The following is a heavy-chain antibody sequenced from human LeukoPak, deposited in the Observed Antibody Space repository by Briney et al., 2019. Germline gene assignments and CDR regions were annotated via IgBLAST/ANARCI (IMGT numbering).Heavy chain of an antibody. CDR2: INWNGGST. V-gene: IGHV3-20*04. J-gene: IGHJ3*02. Sequence: PGGSLRLSCVVSGFTFDEYAINWVRQAPGKGLEWVSNINWNGGSTGYGDSVKGRFTISRDNAKNSVFLQMHSLRADDTALYYCARDMLLGDASDIWGQGTMVIVSS. CDR3: ARDMLLGDASDI. CDR1: GFTFDEYA. D-gene: IGHD3-10*02.